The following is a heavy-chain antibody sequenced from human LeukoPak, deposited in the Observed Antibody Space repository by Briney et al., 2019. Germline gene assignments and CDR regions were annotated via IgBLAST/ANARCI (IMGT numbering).Heavy chain of an antibody. D-gene: IGHD1-26*01. J-gene: IGHJ6*03. CDR3: ARLREGAPGGNYYMDV. V-gene: IGHV4-61*02. Sequence: SETLSLTCTVSGGSISSGSYYWSWIRQPAGKGLEWIGRIYTSGSTNYNPSLKSRVTTSVDTSKNQFSLKLSSVTAADTAVYYCARLREGAPGGNYYMDVWGKGTTVTVSS. CDR1: GGSISSGSYY. CDR2: IYTSGST.